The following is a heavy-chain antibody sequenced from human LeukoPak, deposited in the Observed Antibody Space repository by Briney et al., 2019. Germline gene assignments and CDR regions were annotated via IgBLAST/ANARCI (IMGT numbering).Heavy chain of an antibody. CDR2: ISGSGGST. J-gene: IGHJ4*02. D-gene: IGHD1-26*01. CDR1: GFTFSSYG. CDR3: AKGGELLTDFDY. V-gene: IGHV3-23*01. Sequence: GGSLRLSCAASGFTFSSYGMHWVRQAPGKGLEWVSAISGSGGSTYYADSVKGRFTISRDNSKNTLYLQMNSLRAEDTAVYYCAKGGELLTDFDYWGQGTLVTVSS.